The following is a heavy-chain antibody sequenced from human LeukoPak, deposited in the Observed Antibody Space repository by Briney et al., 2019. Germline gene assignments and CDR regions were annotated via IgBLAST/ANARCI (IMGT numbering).Heavy chain of an antibody. V-gene: IGHV7-4-1*02. Sequence: ASVKVSCKASGYTFTSYAMNWVRQAPGQGLEWMGWINTNTGNPTYAQGFTGRFVFSLDTSVSAAYLQISSLKAEDTAVYYCAREFSGYYYVGGGAFDIWGQGTMVTVSS. CDR3: AREFSGYYYVGGGAFDI. D-gene: IGHD3-22*01. J-gene: IGHJ3*02. CDR1: GYTFTSYA. CDR2: INTNTGNP.